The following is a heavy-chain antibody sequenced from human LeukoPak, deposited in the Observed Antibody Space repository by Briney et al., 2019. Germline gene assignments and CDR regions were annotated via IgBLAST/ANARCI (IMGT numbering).Heavy chain of an antibody. CDR1: GFTFTNYW. J-gene: IGHJ4*02. V-gene: IGHV3-7*01. CDR2: INQDESVK. CDR3: ARDPGPSAFDY. Sequence: GGSLRLSCAASGFTFTNYWMTWVRQAPGKGLEFVANINQDESVKNYVDSVKGRFTISRDNAENSLHLQMNSLRVEDTAVYYCARDPGPSAFDYWGQGTLVTVSS.